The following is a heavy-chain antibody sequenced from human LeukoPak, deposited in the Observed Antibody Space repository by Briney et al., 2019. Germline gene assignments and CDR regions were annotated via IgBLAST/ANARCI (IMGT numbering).Heavy chain of an antibody. CDR1: GDSVSSNSAA. J-gene: IGHJ5*02. Sequence: SQTLSLTCAISGDSVSSNSAAWNWIRQSPSRGLEWLGRTYYRSKWYNDYAVSVKSRITINPDTSKNQFSLQLNSVTPEDTAVYYCARSETYCSGGSCYSADWFDPWGQGTLVTVSS. D-gene: IGHD2-15*01. V-gene: IGHV6-1*01. CDR2: TYYRSKWYN. CDR3: ARSETYCSGGSCYSADWFDP.